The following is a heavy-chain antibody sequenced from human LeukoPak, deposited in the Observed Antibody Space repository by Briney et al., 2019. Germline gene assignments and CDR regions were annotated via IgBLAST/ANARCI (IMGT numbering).Heavy chain of an antibody. Sequence: SQTLSLTCTVSGGSISSGSYYWSRIRQPAWKGLEWIGRIYTSGSTNYNPSLKSRVTISVDTSKNQFSLKLSSVTAADTAVYYCARGDYDILTNYYLFDYWGQGTLVTVSS. CDR3: ARGDYDILTNYYLFDY. J-gene: IGHJ4*02. V-gene: IGHV4-61*02. D-gene: IGHD3-9*01. CDR2: IYTSGST. CDR1: GGSISSGSYY.